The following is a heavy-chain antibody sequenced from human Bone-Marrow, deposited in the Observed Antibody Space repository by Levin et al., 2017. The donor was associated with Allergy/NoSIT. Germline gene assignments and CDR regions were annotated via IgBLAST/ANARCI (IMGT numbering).Heavy chain of an antibody. D-gene: IGHD2-8*01. CDR3: ATDNGLRARWSGMDV. Sequence: GGSLRLSCAASGFSFSDSDLNWVRQAPGKGPEWLSYINSGSDAIYYAASVKGRFSISRDNAKNSLYLQMNSLRVDDTAVYYCATDNGLRARWSGMDVWGQGTTVIVSS. V-gene: IGHV3-21*05. CDR1: GFSFSDSD. CDR2: INSGSDAI. J-gene: IGHJ6*01.